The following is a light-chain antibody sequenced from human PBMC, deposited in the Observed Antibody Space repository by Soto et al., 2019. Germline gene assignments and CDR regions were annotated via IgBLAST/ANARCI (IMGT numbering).Light chain of an antibody. J-gene: IGKJ1*01. Sequence: EIVLTPSPATLSLSPGERATLSCSASQSISSSLALYQQKPGQAPRLLIYDASTRATGFPARFSGSGSGTDFTLTIGSLEPEDFAVYYCQQRSEWPRTFGQGTNVEI. CDR2: DAS. CDR3: QQRSEWPRT. V-gene: IGKV3-11*01. CDR1: QSISSS.